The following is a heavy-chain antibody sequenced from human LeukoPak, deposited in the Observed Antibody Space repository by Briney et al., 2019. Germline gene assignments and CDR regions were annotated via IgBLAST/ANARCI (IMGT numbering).Heavy chain of an antibody. J-gene: IGHJ6*02. CDR1: GGTFSSYA. Sequence: SVKVSCKASGGTFSSYAISWVRQAPGQGLEWMGGIIPIFGTANYAQKFQGRVTITADESTGTAYMELSSLRSEDTAVYYCARSLENSHYYYGMDVWGQGTTVTVSS. CDR3: ARSLENSHYYYGMDV. V-gene: IGHV1-69*13. CDR2: IIPIFGTA. D-gene: IGHD1/OR15-1a*01.